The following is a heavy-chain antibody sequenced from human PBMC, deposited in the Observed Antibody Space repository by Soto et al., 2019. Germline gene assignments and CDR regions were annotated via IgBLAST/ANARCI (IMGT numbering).Heavy chain of an antibody. V-gene: IGHV1-18*01. CDR1: GYAFTTYG. CDR2: ISAHNGNT. Sequence: QVHLVQSGAEVKKPGASVKVSCKGSGYAFTTYGITWVRQAPGQGLEWMGWISAHNGNTNYAQKLQGRVTVIRDTSTSTAYMELRSLRSDDTAVYYCARGRYGDYWGQGALVTVSS. CDR3: ARGRYGDY. J-gene: IGHJ4*02. D-gene: IGHD1-1*01.